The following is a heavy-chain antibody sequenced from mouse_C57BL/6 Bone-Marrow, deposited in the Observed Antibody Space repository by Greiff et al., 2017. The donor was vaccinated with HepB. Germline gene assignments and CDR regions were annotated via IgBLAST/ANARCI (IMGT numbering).Heavy chain of an antibody. CDR3: TRYRFYGSSYSWYFDV. CDR1: GYTFTSYW. V-gene: IGHV1-5*01. Sequence: VQLQQSGTVLARPGASVKMSCKTSGYTFTSYWMHWVKQRPGQGLEWIGAIYPGNSDTSYNQKFEGKAKLTAVTSASTAYMELSSLTNEDSAVYYCTRYRFYGSSYSWYFDVWGTGTTVTVSS. J-gene: IGHJ1*03. D-gene: IGHD1-1*01. CDR2: IYPGNSDT.